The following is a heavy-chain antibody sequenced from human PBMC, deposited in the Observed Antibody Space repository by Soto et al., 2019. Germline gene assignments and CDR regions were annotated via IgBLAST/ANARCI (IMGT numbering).Heavy chain of an antibody. CDR1: GFTFSNYG. D-gene: IGHD2-2*01. CDR3: ARDLMDYLVLSSRPPKYPQPPAS. V-gene: IGHV3-33*01. CDR2: IWYDGSNT. Sequence: GGSVRLSCAASGFTFSNYGMHWVRQAPGKGLEWMAVIWYDGSNTYYADSVKGRFTISRDNSKNTLYLQMNSLRAEDTAMYYCARDLMDYLVLSSRPPKYPQPPASWGQGT. J-gene: IGHJ5*02.